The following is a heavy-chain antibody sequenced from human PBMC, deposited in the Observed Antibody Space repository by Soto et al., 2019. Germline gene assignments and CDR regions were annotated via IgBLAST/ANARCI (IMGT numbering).Heavy chain of an antibody. CDR1: GGPFSSYG. V-gene: IGHV1-69*01. J-gene: IGHJ4*02. CDR3: ARDGTIPMANFDF. Sequence: QVLLMQSGAEVKQPGSSVKVSCTSSGGPFSSYGISWVRQVPGQGLEWLGGIIPLFGTPSYARKFQDRLTISADESTTTAYMELSSLTAEDTAMYFCARDGTIPMANFDFWGQGTLVTVSS. D-gene: IGHD1-1*01. CDR2: IIPLFGTP.